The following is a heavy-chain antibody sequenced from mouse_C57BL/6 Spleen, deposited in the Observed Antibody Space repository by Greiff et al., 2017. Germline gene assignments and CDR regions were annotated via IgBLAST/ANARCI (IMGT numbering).Heavy chain of an antibody. Sequence: VKLMESGAELVRPGASVTLSCKASGYTFTDYEMHWVKQTPVHGLEWIGAIDPETGGTAYNQKFKGKAILTADKSSSTAYMELRSLTSEDSAVYYCTRKVWFDYWGQGTTLTVSS. CDR3: TRKVWFDY. CDR1: GYTFTDYE. CDR2: IDPETGGT. J-gene: IGHJ2*01. V-gene: IGHV1-15*01.